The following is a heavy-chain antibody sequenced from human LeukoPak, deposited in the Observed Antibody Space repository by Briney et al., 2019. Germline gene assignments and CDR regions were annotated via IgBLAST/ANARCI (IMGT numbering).Heavy chain of an antibody. Sequence: PGGSLIPSCASAGFPFSTYWMHGGRHTPGEGLGRVSENNGDESALRYADFAKGRLPISRENAKNTLYLQMNSLRAEDTAVYFCARDAGSSIDHWGPGTLVTVSP. J-gene: IGHJ4*01. CDR1: GFPFSTYW. CDR2: NNGDESAL. D-gene: IGHD6-6*01. CDR3: ARDAGSSIDH. V-gene: IGHV3-74*01.